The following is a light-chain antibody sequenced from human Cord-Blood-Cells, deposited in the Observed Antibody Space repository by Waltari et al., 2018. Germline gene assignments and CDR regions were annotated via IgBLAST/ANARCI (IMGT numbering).Light chain of an antibody. J-gene: IGLJ3*02. CDR2: DVS. Sequence: QSALTQPASVSGSPGQSITISCTGTSSDVGGYNYVSWYQQHPGKAPNLMIYDVSNRPSGVFNRFSGSKSGNTASLTISGLQAEDEADYYCSSYTSSSNWVFGGGTKLTVL. CDR3: SSYTSSSNWV. CDR1: SSDVGGYNY. V-gene: IGLV2-14*01.